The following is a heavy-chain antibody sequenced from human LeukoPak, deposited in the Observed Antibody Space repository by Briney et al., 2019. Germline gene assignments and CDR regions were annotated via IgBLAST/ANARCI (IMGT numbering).Heavy chain of an antibody. J-gene: IGHJ4*02. CDR2: ISGSGGST. CDR3: AKDLGYCSSFSCPFDY. D-gene: IGHD2-2*01. V-gene: IGHV3-23*01. CDR1: GFIFSSYT. Sequence: GGSLRLSCAVSGFIFSSYTMSWVRQAPGKGLEWVSAISGSGGSTYYADCVKGRFTISRDNSKNTLFLQMNSLRAEDTDVYYCAKDLGYCSSFSCPFDYWGQGTLVTVSS.